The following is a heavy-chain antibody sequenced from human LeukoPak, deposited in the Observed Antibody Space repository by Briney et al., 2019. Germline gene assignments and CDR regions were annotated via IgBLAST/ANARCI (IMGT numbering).Heavy chain of an antibody. J-gene: IGHJ4*02. V-gene: IGHV4-59*01. CDR3: ARDIRRVGATLYFDY. D-gene: IGHD1-26*01. CDR1: GDSISSYY. Sequence: PSETLSLTCTVSGDSISSYYWSWVRQSPETGLEWIANMHSSGSTYYNPSLKSRVTISMDTSENQFSLRLSSVTTADTAIYYCARDIRRVGATLYFDYWGQGTLVTVSS. CDR2: MHSSGST.